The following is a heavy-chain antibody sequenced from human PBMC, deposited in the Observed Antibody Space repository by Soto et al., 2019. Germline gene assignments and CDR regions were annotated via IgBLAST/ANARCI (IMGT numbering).Heavy chain of an antibody. Sequence: PGASLRLSCAASGFTFTTYTMNWVRQAPGKGLEWVSSISGSSDNIYYADSVQGRFTISRDKAKTSLYLQMDSLRAEDTAVYYCARDFVVVPAAIGDYWGPGTLVNVSS. CDR2: ISGSSDNI. V-gene: IGHV3-21*01. CDR1: GFTFTTYT. D-gene: IGHD2-2*01. CDR3: ARDFVVVPAAIGDY. J-gene: IGHJ4*02.